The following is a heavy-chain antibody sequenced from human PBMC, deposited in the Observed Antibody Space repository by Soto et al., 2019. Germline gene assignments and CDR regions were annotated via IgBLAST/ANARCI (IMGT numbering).Heavy chain of an antibody. Sequence: QLQLQESGPGLVKPSETLSLTCTVSGGSISSYYWGWIRRPPGKGLEWIGSIYYSGSTYYNPSLKSGVTISVDTSNTGFSLKLSSVTAADTAVYYCARRWGYSFDYWGQGTLVTVSS. CDR2: IYYSGST. CDR3: ARRWGYSFDY. CDR1: GGSISSYY. D-gene: IGHD7-27*01. V-gene: IGHV4-39*01. J-gene: IGHJ4*02.